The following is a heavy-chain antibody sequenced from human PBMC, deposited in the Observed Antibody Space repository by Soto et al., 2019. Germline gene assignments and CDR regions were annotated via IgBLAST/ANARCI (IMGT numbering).Heavy chain of an antibody. J-gene: IGHJ4*02. CDR2: INHSGST. Sequence: PSETMCVRCAVEGGSIGGYDWSWIRQPPGKGLEWIGEINHSGSTNYNPSLKSRVTISVDTSKNQFSLKLSSVTAADTAVYYCARGEAAAGKEDYWGQGTLVTVSS. V-gene: IGHV4-34*01. CDR1: GGSIGGYD. D-gene: IGHD6-13*01. CDR3: ARGEAAAGKEDY.